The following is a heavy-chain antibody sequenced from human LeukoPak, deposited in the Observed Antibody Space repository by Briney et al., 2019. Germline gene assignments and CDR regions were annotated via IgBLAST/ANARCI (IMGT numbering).Heavy chain of an antibody. Sequence: SETLSLTCTVSGGSIDSRSYYWDLIRQAPGKGLEWIGTIYHSGSTEYNPSLKSRVAIFVDTSKNQFSLKLTSVTAADTAVYYCARLSGSPHPPFDYWGQGTLVTVSS. J-gene: IGHJ4*02. V-gene: IGHV4-39*01. D-gene: IGHD1-26*01. CDR1: GGSIDSRSYY. CDR2: IYHSGST. CDR3: ARLSGSPHPPFDY.